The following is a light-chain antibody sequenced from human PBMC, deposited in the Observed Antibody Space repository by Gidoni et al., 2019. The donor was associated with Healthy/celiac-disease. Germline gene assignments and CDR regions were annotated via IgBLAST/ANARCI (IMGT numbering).Light chain of an antibody. CDR3: QHET. CDR2: KAS. V-gene: IGKV1-5*03. CDR1: QSIRSW. J-gene: IGKJ2*01. Sequence: DIQMTQSPSTLSASVGDRVTINSRASQSIRSWLAWYQQKPGKAPKLLIYKASSLESGVPSRFSGSGSGTEFTLTISSLQPDDFATYYCQHETFGQGTKLEIK.